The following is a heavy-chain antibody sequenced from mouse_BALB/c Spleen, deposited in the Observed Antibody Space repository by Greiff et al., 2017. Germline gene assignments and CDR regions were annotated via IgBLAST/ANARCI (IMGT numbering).Heavy chain of an antibody. CDR1: GYTFTSYW. V-gene: IGHV1-69*02. Sequence: QVQLQQPGAELVKPGASVKLSCKASGYTFTSYWMHWVKQRPGQGLEWIGEIDPSDSYTNYNQKFKGKATLTVDKSSSKAYMQLSSLTSEDSAVYYCARAATGWYFDVWGAGTTVTVSS. CDR3: ARAATGWYFDV. J-gene: IGHJ1*01. D-gene: IGHD1-2*01. CDR2: IDPSDSYT.